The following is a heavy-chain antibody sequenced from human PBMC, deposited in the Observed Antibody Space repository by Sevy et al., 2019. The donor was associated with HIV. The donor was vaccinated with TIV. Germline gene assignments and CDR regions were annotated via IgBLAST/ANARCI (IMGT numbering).Heavy chain of an antibody. V-gene: IGHV1-2*06. Sequence: ASVKVSCKASGYTFSNYFIHWVRQAPGQGPEWMGRINPKSGDTIYGQKFQGRVALTRDTSISTAYLEVTRLDFDDTAVYFCARPDYDTNGSQLWAVFWGQGTLVTVS. CDR1: GYTFSNYF. CDR2: INPKSGDT. CDR3: ARPDYDTNGSQLWAVF. J-gene: IGHJ4*02. D-gene: IGHD3-22*01.